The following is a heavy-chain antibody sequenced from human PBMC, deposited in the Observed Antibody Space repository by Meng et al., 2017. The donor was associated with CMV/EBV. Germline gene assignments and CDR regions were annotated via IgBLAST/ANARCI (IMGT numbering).Heavy chain of an antibody. CDR1: GGSISSSSYY. V-gene: IGHV4-39*07. CDR2: IYYSGST. Sequence: QRPRQESGPGLVKPSGTLSPTCTVSGGSISSSSYYWGWIRQPPGKGLEWIGSIYYSGSTYYNPSLKSRVTISVDTSKNQFSLKLSSVTAADTAVYYCARGVVTMIVVYDPWGQGTLVTVSS. D-gene: IGHD3-22*01. CDR3: ARGVVTMIVVYDP. J-gene: IGHJ5*02.